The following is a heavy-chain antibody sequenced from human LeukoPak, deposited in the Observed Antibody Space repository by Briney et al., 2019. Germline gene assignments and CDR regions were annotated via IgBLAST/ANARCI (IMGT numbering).Heavy chain of an antibody. V-gene: IGHV3-53*01. D-gene: IGHD3-10*01. J-gene: IGHJ6*03. CDR3: AKTRSPMFHGSGSLEVYYYYMDV. Sequence: GGSLRLSCAASEFSVGSNYMTWVRQAPGKGLEWVSLIYSGGSTYCADSVKGRFTISRDNSKNTLYLQMNSLRAEDTAVYYCAKTRSPMFHGSGSLEVYYYYMDVWGKGTTVTISS. CDR1: EFSVGSNY. CDR2: IYSGGST.